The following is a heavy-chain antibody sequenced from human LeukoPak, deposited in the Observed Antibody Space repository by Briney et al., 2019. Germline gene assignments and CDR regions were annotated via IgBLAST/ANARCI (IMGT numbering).Heavy chain of an antibody. Sequence: GASVKVSCKASGYTFTNYYIHWVRQAPGQGLEWMGIINPRGYSTDYAQKFQGRVTMTRDTSTSTVYMELSSLRSEDTAVYYCARDNGGRSTDDYIVYSGTLDYWGQGTLVTASS. D-gene: IGHD3-10*01. J-gene: IGHJ4*02. V-gene: IGHV1-46*01. CDR1: GYTFTNYY. CDR3: ARDNGGRSTDDYIVYSGTLDY. CDR2: INPRGYST.